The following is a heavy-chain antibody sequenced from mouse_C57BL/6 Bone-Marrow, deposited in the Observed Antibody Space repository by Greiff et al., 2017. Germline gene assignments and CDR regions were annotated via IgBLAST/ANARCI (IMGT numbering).Heavy chain of an antibody. D-gene: IGHD3-2*02. CDR3: ARQLRLRGGFAY. CDR2: ISYDGSN. Sequence: EVQRVESGPGLVKPSQSLSLTCSVTGYSITSGYYWNWIRQFPGNKLEWMGYISYDGSNNYNPSLKNRISITRDTSKNQFFLKLNSVTTEDTATYYCARQLRLRGGFAYWGQGTLVTVSA. V-gene: IGHV3-6*01. CDR1: GYSITSGYY. J-gene: IGHJ3*01.